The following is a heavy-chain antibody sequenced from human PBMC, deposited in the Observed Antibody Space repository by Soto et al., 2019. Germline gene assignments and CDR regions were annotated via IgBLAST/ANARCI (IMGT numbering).Heavy chain of an antibody. CDR1: ACNFNDYA. V-gene: IGHV3-9*01. CDR3: AKDPIDYYDSSGYYDY. Sequence: PGGTLRLSCTASACNFNDYAMHWLRQAPRNILEWDLGIRSNSSSIGYAYSVNRSFTIYKGNAKNSRCLHMNSLTAKDTALYYCAKDPIDYYDSSGYYDYWGQGTLVSVS. J-gene: IGHJ4*02. D-gene: IGHD3-22*01. CDR2: IRSNSSSI.